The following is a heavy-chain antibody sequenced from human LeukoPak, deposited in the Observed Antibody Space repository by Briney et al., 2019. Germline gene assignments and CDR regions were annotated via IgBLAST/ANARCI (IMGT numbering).Heavy chain of an antibody. CDR1: GYTFTRYY. Sequence: ASVKVSCKASGYTFTRYYMHWVRQAPGQGLEWMGIINPSGGSARYAQKFQGRVTMTRDTSTGTVYMEVSSLRSVDTAVYYCARLADYDSSGYLSYWGQGTLVTVSS. CDR2: INPSGGSA. D-gene: IGHD3-22*01. CDR3: ARLADYDSSGYLSY. V-gene: IGHV1-46*01. J-gene: IGHJ4*02.